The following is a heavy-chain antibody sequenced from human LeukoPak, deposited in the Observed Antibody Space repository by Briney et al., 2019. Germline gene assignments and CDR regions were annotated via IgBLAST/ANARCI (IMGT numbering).Heavy chain of an antibody. CDR2: INANSGDT. CDR1: GYTFTGYY. Sequence: ASVKVSCKSSGYTFTGYYMHWVRQAPGQGLEWMGWINANSGDTNYAQKFRGWVTMTRDTSLSTAYVELSRLRSDDTAVYYCARDGATVATLFFDYWGQGTLVTVSS. D-gene: IGHD4-17*01. J-gene: IGHJ4*02. V-gene: IGHV1-2*04. CDR3: ARDGATVATLFFDY.